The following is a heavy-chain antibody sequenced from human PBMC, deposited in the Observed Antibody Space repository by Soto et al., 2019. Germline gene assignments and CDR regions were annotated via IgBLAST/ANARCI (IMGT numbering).Heavy chain of an antibody. Sequence: GGSLRLSCAASGFTFSGSAMHWVRQASGKGLEWVGRIRSKANSYATAYAASVKGRFTISRDDSKNTAYLQMNSLKTEDTAVYYCSFAPGVLPYYYGMDVWGQGTTVTVSS. CDR2: IRSKANSYAT. D-gene: IGHD2-15*01. V-gene: IGHV3-73*01. CDR3: SFAPGVLPYYYGMDV. J-gene: IGHJ6*02. CDR1: GFTFSGSA.